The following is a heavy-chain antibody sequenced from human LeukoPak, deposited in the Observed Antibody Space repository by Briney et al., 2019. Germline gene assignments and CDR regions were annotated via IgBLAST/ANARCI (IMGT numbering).Heavy chain of an antibody. D-gene: IGHD4-17*01. CDR3: ARVPTVTGRAHWYFDL. CDR1: GFTFRSYW. Sequence: GGSLRLSCAASGFTFRSYWMSWVRQAPGKGLEWVANIREDGRETFYVDSVKGRFTISRDNGKDSLDLQMNSLRAEDAGLYYCARVPTVTGRAHWYFDLWGRGTLVTVSS. J-gene: IGHJ2*01. V-gene: IGHV3-7*01. CDR2: IREDGRET.